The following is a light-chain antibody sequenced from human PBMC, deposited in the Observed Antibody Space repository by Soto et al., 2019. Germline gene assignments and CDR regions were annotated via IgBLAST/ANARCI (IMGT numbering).Light chain of an antibody. Sequence: QSALTQPASVSGSPGQSITISCTGTSGEIGSYNYVSWYQQHPGKAPKLMIYEVSNRPSGVSNRFSGSKSGNTASLTISGLQAEDEADYYCSSYTSSSTPYVVFGGGTKLTVL. CDR2: EVS. CDR3: SSYTSSSTPYVV. CDR1: SGEIGSYNY. J-gene: IGLJ2*01. V-gene: IGLV2-14*01.